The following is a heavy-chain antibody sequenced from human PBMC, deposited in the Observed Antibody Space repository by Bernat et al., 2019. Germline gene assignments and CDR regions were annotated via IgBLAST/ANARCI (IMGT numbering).Heavy chain of an antibody. V-gene: IGHV4-34*01. CDR3: ARAVVPAEGKHPPGHHYYYYMDV. CDR1: GGSFSGYY. J-gene: IGHJ6*03. D-gene: IGHD2-2*01. CDR2: INHSGST. Sequence: QVQLQQWGAGLLKPSETLSLTCAVYGGSFSGYYWSWIRQPPGKGLEWIGEINHSGSTNYNPSLKDRVTISVDTSKNQFSLKLSSMTAADTAVYYCARAVVPAEGKHPPGHHYYYYMDVWGKGTTVTVSS.